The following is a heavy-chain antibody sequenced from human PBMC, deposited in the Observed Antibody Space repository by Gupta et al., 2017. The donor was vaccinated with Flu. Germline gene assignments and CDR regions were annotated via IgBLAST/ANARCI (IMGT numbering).Heavy chain of an antibody. D-gene: IGHD2-2*01. CDR3: ARQSIISSYDYFYYGLDV. Sequence: QVQLVQSGTEVRKPGSSVKVSCRASGDTFHSYAVHWVRQAPGQGLEWIGRISFLSGTTKYLPRLQGKATITADKSTGTAYMELSSLTSEDTAVYYCARQSIISSYDYFYYGLDVWGQGTTVTVS. CDR1: GDTFHSYA. J-gene: IGHJ6*02. CDR2: ISFLSGTT. V-gene: IGHV1-69*06.